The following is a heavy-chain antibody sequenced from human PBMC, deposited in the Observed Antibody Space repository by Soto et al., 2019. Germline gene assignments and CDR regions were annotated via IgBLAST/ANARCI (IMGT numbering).Heavy chain of an antibody. V-gene: IGHV4-38-2*01. Sequence: SETLSLTCAVSGYSINSDYYWGWIRQPPGKGLEWIGSVDHSGRTYYSPSLRSRLTIFIDTSKNQFSLRLTSVTAADTATYFRAKKGYYPSGKINLFDSWGPGTLVPVSS. CDR1: GYSINSDYY. CDR2: VDHSGRT. D-gene: IGHD3-10*01. CDR3: AKKGYYPSGKINLFDS. J-gene: IGHJ4*02.